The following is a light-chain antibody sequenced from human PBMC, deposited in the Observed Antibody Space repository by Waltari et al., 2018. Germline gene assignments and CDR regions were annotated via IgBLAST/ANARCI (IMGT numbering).Light chain of an antibody. CDR2: GAC. V-gene: IGKV4-1*01. J-gene: IGKJ5*01. CDR3: QQYYTTPH. Sequence: DIVMTQSPDSLAVSLGERASINCKSSQSVLYSSNNRNYLAWYQQKPGQPPKLLIYGACTREAGVPDRFSGSGSGTDVTLTISSLQAEDVAVYYCQQYYTTPHFGQGTRLEIK. CDR1: QSVLYSSNNRNY.